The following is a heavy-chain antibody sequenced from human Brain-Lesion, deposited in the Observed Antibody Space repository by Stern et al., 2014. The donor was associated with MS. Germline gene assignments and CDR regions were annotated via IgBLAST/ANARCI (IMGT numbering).Heavy chain of an antibody. CDR2: IHYSGTT. J-gene: IGHJ6*02. V-gene: IGHV4-59*02. CDR3: ARGRSYYDGSTSFYFGMDA. Sequence: QLQLQESGPGLVKPSEPLSLTCAVSGANANSYYWTWIRRPPGKGLEWIGKIHYSGTTYYNPSLKSRVTMSHDIYNNEVSLQLRSVTAADTAVYYCARGRSYYDGSTSFYFGMDAWGQGTTVTVS. CDR1: GANANSYY. D-gene: IGHD1-26*01.